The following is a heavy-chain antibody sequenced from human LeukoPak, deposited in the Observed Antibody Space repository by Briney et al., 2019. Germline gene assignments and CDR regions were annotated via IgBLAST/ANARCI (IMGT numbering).Heavy chain of an antibody. D-gene: IGHD3-22*01. CDR2: IIPIFGTA. CDR3: ARGMYYYDSSGPSGVDY. J-gene: IGHJ4*02. V-gene: IGHV1-69*05. Sequence: SVKVSCKASGYTFTSYGISWVRQAPGQGLEWMGRIIPIFGTANYAQKFQGRVTITTDESTSTAYMELSSLRSEDTAVYYCARGMYYYDSSGPSGVDYWGQGTLVTVSS. CDR1: GYTFTSYG.